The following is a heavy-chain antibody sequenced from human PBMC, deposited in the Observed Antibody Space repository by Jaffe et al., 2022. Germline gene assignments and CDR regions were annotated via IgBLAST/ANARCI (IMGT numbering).Heavy chain of an antibody. V-gene: IGHV3-48*03. D-gene: IGHD1-26*01. CDR2: ISSSGSTI. CDR1: GFTFSSYE. CDR3: ARGQWELLGAFDI. J-gene: IGHJ3*02. Sequence: EVQLVESGGGLVQPGGSLRLSCAASGFTFSSYEMNWVRQAPGKGLEWVSYISSSGSTIYYADSVKGRFTISRDNAKNSLYLQMNSLRAEDTAVYYCARGQWELLGAFDIWGQGTMVTVSS.